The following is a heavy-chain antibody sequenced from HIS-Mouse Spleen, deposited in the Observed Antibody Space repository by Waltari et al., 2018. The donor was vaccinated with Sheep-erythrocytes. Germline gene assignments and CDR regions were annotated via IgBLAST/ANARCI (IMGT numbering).Heavy chain of an antibody. Sequence: EVQLVESGGGLVQPGGSLRLSCAASGFTFSSYWRGWVRQAPGKGLEWVANIKQDGSEKYYVDSVKGRFTISRDNAKNSLYLQMNSLRAEDTAVYYCARAGSSWYKFQHWGQGTLVTVSS. J-gene: IGHJ1*01. CDR1: GFTFSSYW. D-gene: IGHD6-13*01. CDR2: IKQDGSEK. V-gene: IGHV3-7*01. CDR3: ARAGSSWYKFQH.